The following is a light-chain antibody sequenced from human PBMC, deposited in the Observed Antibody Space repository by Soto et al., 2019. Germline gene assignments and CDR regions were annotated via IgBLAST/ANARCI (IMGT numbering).Light chain of an antibody. J-gene: IGLJ3*02. CDR1: SSNIGTNY. CDR3: AAFDDSPRAWV. Sequence: QSVLTQPPSASGTPGQRVTISCSGSSSNIGTNYVYWYQQLPGTAPKLLIYSNNQRPSGVPDRFSGSKSGTSASLAISGLRSEDEADYYCAAFDDSPRAWVFGGGTKVTVL. CDR2: SNN. V-gene: IGLV1-47*02.